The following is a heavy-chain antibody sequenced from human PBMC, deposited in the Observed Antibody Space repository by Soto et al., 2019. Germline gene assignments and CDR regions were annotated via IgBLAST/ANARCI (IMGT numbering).Heavy chain of an antibody. V-gene: IGHV4-39*02. D-gene: IGHD6-13*01. Sequence: QLQLQVSGPGLVKPSETLSLTCIVSGDSIDSSSHYWGWIRQPPGKGLEWIGSIYYTGNTYYNPSLKSRVTISADKSKNHYSLNLTSVTAADTAVYYCARRRSSTWEPYFDFWGQGSRVTVSS. CDR2: IYYTGNT. CDR3: ARRRSSTWEPYFDF. J-gene: IGHJ4*02. CDR1: GDSIDSSSHY.